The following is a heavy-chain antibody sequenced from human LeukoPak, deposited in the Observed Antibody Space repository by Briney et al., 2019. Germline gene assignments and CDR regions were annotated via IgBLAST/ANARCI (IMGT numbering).Heavy chain of an antibody. CDR3: ARLFWSGYYDILTGYRWFDP. CDR1: GGSFSGYY. Sequence: SETLSLTCTVYGGSFSGYYWSWIRQPPGKGLEWIGEINHSGSTNYNPSLKSRVTISVDTSKNQFSLKLSSVTAADTAVYYCARLFWSGYYDILTGYRWFDPWGQGTLVTVSS. V-gene: IGHV4-34*01. D-gene: IGHD3-9*01. J-gene: IGHJ5*02. CDR2: INHSGST.